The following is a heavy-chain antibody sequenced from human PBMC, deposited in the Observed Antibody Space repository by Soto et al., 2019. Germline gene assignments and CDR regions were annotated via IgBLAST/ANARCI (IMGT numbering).Heavy chain of an antibody. CDR3: AHGSCSSADCYPNPYLDY. J-gene: IGHJ4*02. CDR1: GFSLSTTAEG. D-gene: IGHD2-2*01. Sequence: QITLKESGPTLVKPTQTLTLTCTFSGFSLSTTAEGVGWIRQPPGKALEWLALIYWDDDERYSPSLKSRLTIPKDTSKNQVVLTMTNVDPVDTATYYWAHGSCSSADCYPNPYLDYWGQGILVTVSS. V-gene: IGHV2-5*02. CDR2: IYWDDDE.